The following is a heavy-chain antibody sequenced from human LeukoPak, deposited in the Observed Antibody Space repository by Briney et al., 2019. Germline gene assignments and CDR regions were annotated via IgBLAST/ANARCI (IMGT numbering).Heavy chain of an antibody. CDR1: GFTFGDYG. Sequence: GGSLRLSCTTSGFTFGDYGMSWVRQAPGKGLEWVGFIRSKPYGGTTEYAASVRGRFSITRDDSMNSVYLQMNSLKTEDTAVYYCVRVWRGYYFDSWGQGILVTVSS. CDR2: IRSKPYGGTT. CDR3: VRVWRGYYFDS. J-gene: IGHJ4*02. V-gene: IGHV3-49*04. D-gene: IGHD3-10*01.